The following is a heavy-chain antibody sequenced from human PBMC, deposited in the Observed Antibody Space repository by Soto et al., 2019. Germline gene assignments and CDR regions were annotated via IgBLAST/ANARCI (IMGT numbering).Heavy chain of an antibody. D-gene: IGHD1-26*01. CDR1: GFTFSSYG. CDR3: SRDRGSYFDY. V-gene: IGHV3-21*01. Sequence: GGALRLSCSASGFTFSSYGMNWGRQAPGKGLEWVSSISSSSSYIYYADSVKGRFTISRDNAKNSLYLQMNSLRAEDTAGEYCSRDRGSYFDYWGQGTLVTVA. J-gene: IGHJ4*02. CDR2: ISSSSSYI.